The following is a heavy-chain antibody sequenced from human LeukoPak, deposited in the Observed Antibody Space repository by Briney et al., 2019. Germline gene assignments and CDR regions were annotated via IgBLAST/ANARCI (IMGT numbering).Heavy chain of an antibody. CDR3: ARGSRITMIER. V-gene: IGHV3-66*01. CDR1: GFTVSSNY. CDR2: IYSGGST. J-gene: IGHJ4*02. Sequence: KSGGSLRLSCAASGFTVSSNYMSWVRQAPGKGLEWVSVIYSGGSTYYADSVKGRFTISRDNSKNTLYLQMNSLRAEDTAVYYCARGSRITMIERWGQGTLVTVSS. D-gene: IGHD3-22*01.